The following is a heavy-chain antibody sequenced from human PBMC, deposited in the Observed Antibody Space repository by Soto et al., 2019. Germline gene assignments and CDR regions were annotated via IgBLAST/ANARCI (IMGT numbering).Heavy chain of an antibody. V-gene: IGHV4-31*03. Sequence: SETLSLTCTVSGGSISSGGYYWSWIRQHPGKGLEWIGYIYYSGSTYYNPSLKSRVTISVDTSKNQFSLKLSSVTAADTAVYYCARVSVRGDYDYMDVWGKGTTVTVSS. CDR2: IYYSGST. D-gene: IGHD2-15*01. CDR3: ARVSVRGDYDYMDV. J-gene: IGHJ6*03. CDR1: GGSISSGGYY.